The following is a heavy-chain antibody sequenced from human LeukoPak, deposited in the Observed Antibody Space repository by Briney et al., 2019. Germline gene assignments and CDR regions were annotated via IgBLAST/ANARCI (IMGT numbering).Heavy chain of an antibody. CDR3: ARPYYYDSRIDP. CDR2: TYYSGST. V-gene: IGHV4-30-4*01. J-gene: IGHJ5*02. Sequence: SETLSLTCTVSGVSISSGDYYWSWIRQPPGKGLEWIGYTYYSGSTYDNPSLKSRVTISVDTSKNQFSLKLSSVTAADTAVYYCARPYYYDSRIDPWGQGTRVTVSS. D-gene: IGHD3-22*01. CDR1: GVSISSGDYY.